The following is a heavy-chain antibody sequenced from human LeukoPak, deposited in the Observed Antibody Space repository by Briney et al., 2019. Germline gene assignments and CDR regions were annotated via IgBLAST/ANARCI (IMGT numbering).Heavy chain of an antibody. CDR1: GFTFSSYA. Sequence: GGSLRLSCAASGFTFSSYAMSWVRQAPGKGLEWVSAISGSGGSTYYADSVKGRFTISRDNSKNTLYLQMNSLRAEDTAVYYCAKISTYYYGSGSGDWGQGTLVTVSS. D-gene: IGHD3-10*01. CDR2: ISGSGGST. V-gene: IGHV3-23*01. CDR3: AKISTYYYGSGSGD. J-gene: IGHJ4*02.